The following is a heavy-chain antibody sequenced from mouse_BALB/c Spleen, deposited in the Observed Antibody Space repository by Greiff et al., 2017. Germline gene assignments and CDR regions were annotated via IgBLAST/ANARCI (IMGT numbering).Heavy chain of an antibody. Sequence: EVMLVESGGGLVQPGGSLRLSCATSGFTFTDYYMSWVRQPPGKALEWLGFIRNKANGYTTEYSASVKGRFTISRDNSQSILYLQMNTLRAEDSATYYCARDLPYSAMDYWGQGTSVTVSS. CDR2: IRNKANGYTT. CDR1: GFTFTDYY. J-gene: IGHJ4*01. D-gene: IGHD2-10*01. V-gene: IGHV7-3*02. CDR3: ARDLPYSAMDY.